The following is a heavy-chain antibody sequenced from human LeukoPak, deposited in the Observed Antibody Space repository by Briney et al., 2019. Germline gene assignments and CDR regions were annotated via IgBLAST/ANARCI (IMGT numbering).Heavy chain of an antibody. CDR1: GYTFTGYY. CDR2: INPNSGGT. J-gene: IGHJ4*02. Sequence: ASVKVSCKASGYTFTGYYMHWVRQAPGQGLEWMGRINPNSGGTNYAQKFQGRVTMTRDTSISTAYMELRSLRSDDTAVYYCAREGTFPYYFDYWGQGTLVTVSS. V-gene: IGHV1-2*06. CDR3: AREGTFPYYFDY. D-gene: IGHD1-1*01.